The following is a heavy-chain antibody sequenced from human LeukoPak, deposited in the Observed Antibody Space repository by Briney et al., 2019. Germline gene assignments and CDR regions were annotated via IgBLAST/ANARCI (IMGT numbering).Heavy chain of an antibody. CDR1: GFAFSSYA. Sequence: GGSLRLSCAASGFAFSSYAMSWVRQAPGKGLEWVAVISYDGSNKYYADSVKGRFTISRDNSKNTLYLQMNSLRAEDTAVYYCAKENGSYFDYWGQGTLVTVSS. CDR3: AKENGSYFDY. CDR2: ISYDGSNK. D-gene: IGHD1-26*01. V-gene: IGHV3-30*18. J-gene: IGHJ4*02.